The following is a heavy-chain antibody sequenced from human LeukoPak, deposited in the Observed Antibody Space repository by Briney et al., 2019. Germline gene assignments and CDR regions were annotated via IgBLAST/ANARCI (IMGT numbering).Heavy chain of an antibody. D-gene: IGHD3-22*01. CDR3: AKDRAYYYNTSAYYYVGFDF. CDR1: GFTFNRHG. CDR2: ISYDGSKK. J-gene: IGHJ4*02. Sequence: AGGSLRLSCATSGFTFNRHGLHWVRQAPGKGLEWVAVISYDGSKKYYADSVKGRFTISRDTSKNTLYLQMNSLRAEDTAVYYCAKDRAYYYNTSAYYYVGFDFWGQGTLVTVSS. V-gene: IGHV3-30*18.